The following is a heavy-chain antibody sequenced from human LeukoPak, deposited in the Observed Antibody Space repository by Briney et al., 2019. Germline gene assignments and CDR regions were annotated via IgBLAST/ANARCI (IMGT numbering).Heavy chain of an antibody. CDR1: GGSISSYY. CDR3: ARQSDSSSWYDAFDI. V-gene: IGHV4-59*01. D-gene: IGHD6-13*01. Sequence: SETLSLTCTVSGGSISSYYWSWIRQPPGKGLEWIGYIYYSGSTNYNPSLKSRVTISVDTSKNQFSLKLSSVTAADTAVYYCARQSDSSSWYDAFDIWGQGTMVTVSS. CDR2: IYYSGST. J-gene: IGHJ3*02.